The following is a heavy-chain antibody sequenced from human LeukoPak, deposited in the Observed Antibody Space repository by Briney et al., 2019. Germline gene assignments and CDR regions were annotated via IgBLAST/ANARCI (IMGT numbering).Heavy chain of an antibody. J-gene: IGHJ4*02. CDR1: GGPISSSSYY. V-gene: IGHV4-39*01. Sequence: PSETLSLTCTVSGGPISSSSYYWGWIRQPPEKGLEWIGSIYYSGSTYYNPSLKSRVTISVDTSKNQFSLKLSSVTAADTAVYYCAGIPSRITIFEVVMYDYWGQGTLVTVSS. CDR2: IYYSGST. CDR3: AGIPSRITIFEVVMYDY. D-gene: IGHD3-3*01.